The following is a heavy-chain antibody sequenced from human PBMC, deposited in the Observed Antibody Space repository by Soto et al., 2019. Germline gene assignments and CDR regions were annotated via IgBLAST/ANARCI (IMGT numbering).Heavy chain of an antibody. V-gene: IGHV3-33*01. Sequence: GGSLRLSCAASGFTFSSYGMHWVRQAPGKGLEWVAVIWYDGSNKYYADSVKGRFTVSRDNSKNTLYLQMNSLRAEDTAVYYCAREYCSSTSCYTLAALYYYYGMDVWGQGTTVTVSS. CDR2: IWYDGSNK. D-gene: IGHD2-2*02. CDR1: GFTFSSYG. J-gene: IGHJ6*02. CDR3: AREYCSSTSCYTLAALYYYYGMDV.